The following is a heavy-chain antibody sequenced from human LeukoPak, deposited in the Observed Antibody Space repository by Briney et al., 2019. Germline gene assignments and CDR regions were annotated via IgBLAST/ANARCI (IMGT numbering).Heavy chain of an antibody. CDR1: GFTFSSYA. CDR3: ARQYYDILTGSAYYFDY. CDR2: ISYDGSNK. Sequence: GGSLRLSCAASGFTFSSYAMHWVRQAPGKGLEWVAVISYDGSNKYYADSVKGRFTISRYNSKNTLYLQMNSLRAEDTAVYYCARQYYDILTGSAYYFDYWGQGTLVTVSS. J-gene: IGHJ4*02. D-gene: IGHD3-9*01. V-gene: IGHV3-30*01.